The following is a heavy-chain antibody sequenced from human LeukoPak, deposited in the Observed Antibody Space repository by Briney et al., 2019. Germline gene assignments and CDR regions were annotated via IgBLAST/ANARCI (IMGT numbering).Heavy chain of an antibody. V-gene: IGHV4-31*03. CDR3: ARNSCGGDCYSTPAEYFQH. Sequence: SQTLSLTCTVSGGSISSGGYYWSWIRQHPGKGLEWIGYIYYSGSTYYNPSLKSRVTLSVDTSKNQFSLKLSSVTAADTAVYYCARNSCGGDCYSTPAEYFQHWGQGTLVTVSS. CDR2: IYYSGST. D-gene: IGHD2-21*02. J-gene: IGHJ1*01. CDR1: GGSISSGGYY.